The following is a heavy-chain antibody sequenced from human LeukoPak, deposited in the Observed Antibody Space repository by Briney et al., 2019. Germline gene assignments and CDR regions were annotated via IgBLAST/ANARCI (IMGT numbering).Heavy chain of an antibody. CDR3: ARQYSSLLYYFDY. CDR2: IYSGDGT. Sequence: GGSLRLSCAASGFTVSSNYMSWVRQATGKGLEWVSVIYSGDGTYYADSVKGRFTISRDNAKNTLYLQMNSLRAEDTAVYYCARQYSSLLYYFDYWGQGTLVTVSS. CDR1: GFTVSSNY. J-gene: IGHJ4*02. D-gene: IGHD6-6*01. V-gene: IGHV3-53*01.